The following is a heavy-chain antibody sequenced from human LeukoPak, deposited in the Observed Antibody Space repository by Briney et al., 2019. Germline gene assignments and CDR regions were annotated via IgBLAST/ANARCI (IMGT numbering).Heavy chain of an antibody. CDR1: GFTFSNYA. J-gene: IGHJ4*02. Sequence: RGSLRLSCAASGFTFSNYAMHWVRQAPGKGLEWVAIISYDGTKQFYADSVKGRFTISRDDSRNTLYLQMNSLRPEDTAVYYCTRDANDFSPRYYFDYWGQGTLVTVSS. CDR2: ISYDGTKQ. CDR3: TRDANDFSPRYYFDY. V-gene: IGHV3-30*04. D-gene: IGHD3-3*01.